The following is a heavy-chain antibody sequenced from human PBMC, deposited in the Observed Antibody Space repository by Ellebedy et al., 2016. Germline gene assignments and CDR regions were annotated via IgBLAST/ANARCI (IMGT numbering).Heavy chain of an antibody. Sequence: GESLKISXAASGFTFSSYAMSWVRQAPGKGLEWVSAISGSGGSTYYADSVKGRFTISRDNSKNTLYLQMNSLRAEDTAVYYCAKDDIWSGFDPWGQGTLVTVSS. CDR2: ISGSGGST. CDR3: AKDDIWSGFDP. CDR1: GFTFSSYA. V-gene: IGHV3-23*01. D-gene: IGHD3-9*01. J-gene: IGHJ5*02.